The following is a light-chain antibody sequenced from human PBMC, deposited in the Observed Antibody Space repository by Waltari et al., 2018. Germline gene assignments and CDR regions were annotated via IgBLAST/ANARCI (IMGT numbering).Light chain of an antibody. V-gene: IGKV3-11*01. CDR3: QQRSNWPIT. CDR1: QSIRNS. J-gene: IGKJ5*01. Sequence: EIVLTQSPATLSLSPGERATLPCRASQSIRNSLAWYQQKPGQAPRLLIYDASNRATGIPARFSGSGSGTDFTLSISSLEPEDFAVYYCQQRSNWPITFGQGTRLEIK. CDR2: DAS.